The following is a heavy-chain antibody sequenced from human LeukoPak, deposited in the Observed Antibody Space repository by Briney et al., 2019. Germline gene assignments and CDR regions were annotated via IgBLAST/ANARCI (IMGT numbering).Heavy chain of an antibody. Sequence: PGGSLRLSCAASGFTFSSYWMTWVRQAPGKGLEWVANIKQDGSEKYYVDSVKGRFTISRDNAKNSLYLQMNSLRAEDTAVYYCARGRSGIVVVPAADESYCSGGSCYRGSYYYYMDVWGKGTTVTISS. J-gene: IGHJ6*03. CDR3: ARGRSGIVVVPAADESYCSGGSCYRGSYYYYMDV. CDR1: GFTFSSYW. CDR2: IKQDGSEK. D-gene: IGHD2-15*01. V-gene: IGHV3-7*04.